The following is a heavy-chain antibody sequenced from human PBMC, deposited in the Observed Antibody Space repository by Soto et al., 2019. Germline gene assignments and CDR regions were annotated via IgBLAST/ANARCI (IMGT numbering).Heavy chain of an antibody. J-gene: IGHJ6*02. CDR1: GFTFNTYG. V-gene: IGHV3-33*08. D-gene: IGHD2-15*01. Sequence: VQLVESGGGVVQPGGSLRLSCTTSGFTFNTYGMHWVRQAPGKGLEWVAIIWYDGSNKYYADSVKGRFTISRDNSKNTLYLQMNSLRAEDTALYYCARADCTGAYCYSWPFNYGVDVCGQGTTVTVSS. CDR2: IWYDGSNK. CDR3: ARADCTGAYCYSWPFNYGVDV.